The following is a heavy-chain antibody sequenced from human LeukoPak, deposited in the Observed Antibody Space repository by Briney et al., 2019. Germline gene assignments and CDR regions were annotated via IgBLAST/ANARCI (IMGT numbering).Heavy chain of an antibody. Sequence: GGSLRLSCAASGFTFSSYGMHWVRQAPGKGLEWVSGIRGSGDNTYYADSVKGRFTISRDNSKNTLYLQMNSLRVEDTAVYFCAKDRPTVVTFEVWGKGTTVTVSS. J-gene: IGHJ6*04. D-gene: IGHD4-23*01. CDR2: IRGSGDNT. V-gene: IGHV3-23*01. CDR3: AKDRPTVVTFEV. CDR1: GFTFSSYG.